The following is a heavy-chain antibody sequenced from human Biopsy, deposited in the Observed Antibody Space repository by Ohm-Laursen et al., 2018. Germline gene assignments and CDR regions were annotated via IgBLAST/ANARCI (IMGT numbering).Heavy chain of an antibody. J-gene: IGHJ3*02. CDR2: ISWNSGIK. CDR3: TKARGRFLEWVDPFDI. CDR1: GFTFDDNA. V-gene: IGHV3-9*01. Sequence: SLRLSCAASGFTFDDNAMHWVRQAPGKGLEWVSGISWNSGIKDYADSVKGRFAISRDNGKNSLYLQMSSLRAEDPASYYCTKARGRFLEWVDPFDIWGQGTMVTVSS. D-gene: IGHD3-3*01.